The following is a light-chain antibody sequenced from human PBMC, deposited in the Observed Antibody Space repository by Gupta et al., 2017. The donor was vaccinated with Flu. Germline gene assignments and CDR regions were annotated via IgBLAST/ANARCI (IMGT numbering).Light chain of an antibody. V-gene: IGKV1-33*01. Sequence: DIQMTQSPTSLSASVGDRVAITCQANEDISNYLNWYQQKPGKAPKLLIYETSTLETGVPSWFSGTGSGLEFTLTINNLQAEDTATYFCQQFDDGPHISFGPGTKVDV. J-gene: IGKJ3*01. CDR3: QQFDDGPHIS. CDR2: ETS. CDR1: EDISNY.